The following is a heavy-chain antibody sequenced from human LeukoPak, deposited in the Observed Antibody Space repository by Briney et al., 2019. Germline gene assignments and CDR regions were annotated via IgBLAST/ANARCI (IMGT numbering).Heavy chain of an antibody. CDR3: ARDQAVTTVFDL. CDR1: GGSISTSNYY. Sequence: SETLSLTCTVSGGSISTSNYYWSWIRQPAGKGLEWIGRIYTSGSTNYNPSLKSRVTISVDTSKNQFSLKQSSVTAADTAVYYCARDQAVTTVFDLWGRGTLVTVSS. D-gene: IGHD4-17*01. V-gene: IGHV4-61*02. J-gene: IGHJ2*01. CDR2: IYTSGST.